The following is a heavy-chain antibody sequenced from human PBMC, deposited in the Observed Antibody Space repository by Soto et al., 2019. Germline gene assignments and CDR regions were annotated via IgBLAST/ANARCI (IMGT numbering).Heavy chain of an antibody. V-gene: IGHV1-18*01. CDR1: GYTFTSYG. Sequence: QVQLVQSGAEVKKPGASVKVSCKASGYTFTSYGISWVRQAPGQGLEWMGWISAYNGNTNYAQKLQGRVPMTTDTSTSTAYMELRSLRSDDTAVYYCARSYDSSGYFTSEYFQHWGQGTLVTVSS. CDR3: ARSYDSSGYFTSEYFQH. CDR2: ISAYNGNT. J-gene: IGHJ1*01. D-gene: IGHD3-22*01.